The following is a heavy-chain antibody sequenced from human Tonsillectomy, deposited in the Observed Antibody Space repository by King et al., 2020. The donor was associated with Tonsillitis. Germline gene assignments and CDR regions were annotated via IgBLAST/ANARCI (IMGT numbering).Heavy chain of an antibody. CDR1: GDSFNNFA. J-gene: IGHJ4*02. CDR3: ASLHTVVDSHDC. D-gene: IGHD4-23*01. Sequence: VQLVQSGAEVKKPGSSVKVSCKASGDSFNNFALNWVRQAPGQGLEWMGRIIPIVGITNYAQKFQGRVTFTADISTSTAYMELSSLRSDDTAVYYCASLHTVVDSHDCWGQGTLVTVSS. CDR2: IIPIVGIT. V-gene: IGHV1-69*09.